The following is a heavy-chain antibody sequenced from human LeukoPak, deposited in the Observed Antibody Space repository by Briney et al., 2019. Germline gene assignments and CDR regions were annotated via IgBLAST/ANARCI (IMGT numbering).Heavy chain of an antibody. J-gene: IGHJ3*02. D-gene: IGHD6-19*01. CDR3: ARPGSSGWHDAFDI. Sequence: ASVKVSCKASGYTFTSYYMHWVRQAPGQGLEWMGLINPTGGSTGYAQKFQGRVTMTRDMSTSTDYMELSSLRSEDTAMYYCARPGSSGWHDAFDIWGQGTMVTVSS. V-gene: IGHV1-46*01. CDR2: INPTGGST. CDR1: GYTFTSYY.